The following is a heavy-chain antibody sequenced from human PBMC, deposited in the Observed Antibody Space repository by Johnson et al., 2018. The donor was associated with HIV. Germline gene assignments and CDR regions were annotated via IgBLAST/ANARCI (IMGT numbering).Heavy chain of an antibody. D-gene: IGHD6-19*01. CDR2: ISYDGSNK. V-gene: IGHV3-30*04. CDR3: AKDRAVAGKGHDAFDI. J-gene: IGHJ3*02. Sequence: VQLVESGGGVVQPGRSLRLSCAASGFTFSSYAMHWVRQAPGKGLEWVAVISYDGSNKYYADSVKGRCTISRDNSKNTLYLQMNSLIAEDTAVYYCAKDRAVAGKGHDAFDIWGQGTMVTVSS. CDR1: GFTFSSYA.